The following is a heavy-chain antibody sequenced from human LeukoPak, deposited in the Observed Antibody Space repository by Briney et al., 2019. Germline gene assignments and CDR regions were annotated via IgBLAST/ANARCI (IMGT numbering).Heavy chain of an antibody. Sequence: GRSLRLSCAASGFTFSSYAMHWVRQAPGKGLEWVAVISYDGSNKYYADSVKGRFTISRDNSKNTLYLQMNCLRAEDTAVYYCARGHYYGSGSYYWALYYYYGMGVWGQGTTVTVSS. J-gene: IGHJ6*02. V-gene: IGHV3-30-3*01. D-gene: IGHD3-10*01. CDR1: GFTFSSYA. CDR2: ISYDGSNK. CDR3: ARGHYYGSGSYYWALYYYYGMGV.